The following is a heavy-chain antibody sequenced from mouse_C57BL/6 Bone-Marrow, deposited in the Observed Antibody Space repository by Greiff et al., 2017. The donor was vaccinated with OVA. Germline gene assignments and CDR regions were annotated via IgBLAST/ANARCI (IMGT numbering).Heavy chain of an antibody. CDR2: IDPANGNT. CDR1: GFNIKNTY. J-gene: IGHJ2*01. V-gene: IGHV14-3*01. Sequence: VQLKESVAELVRPGASVKLSCTASGFNIKNTYMHWVKQRPEQGLEWIGRIDPANGNTKYAPKFQGKATITADTSSNTDYLQLSSLTSEDTAIYYCARNYYGSSYFDYWGQGTTLTVSS. D-gene: IGHD1-1*01. CDR3: ARNYYGSSYFDY.